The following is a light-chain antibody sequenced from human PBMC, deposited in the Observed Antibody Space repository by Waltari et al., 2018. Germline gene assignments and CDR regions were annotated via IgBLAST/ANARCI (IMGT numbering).Light chain of an antibody. Sequence: TINCKSSQSVLYSSNNKNYVAWYQQKPGQPPKLLVYWASTRESGVPDRFSGSGSGTDFSLTISSLQAEDVAVYYCQQFYSLPVTFGGGTNVEIK. J-gene: IGKJ4*01. CDR3: QQFYSLPVT. V-gene: IGKV4-1*01. CDR2: WAS. CDR1: QSVLYSSNNKNY.